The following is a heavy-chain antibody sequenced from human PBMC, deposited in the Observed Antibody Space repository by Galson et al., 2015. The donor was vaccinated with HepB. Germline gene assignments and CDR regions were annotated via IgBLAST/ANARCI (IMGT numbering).Heavy chain of an antibody. V-gene: IGHV3-48*01. CDR3: ARGKWLVQYYFDC. D-gene: IGHD6-19*01. CDR2: ISSSSSTI. Sequence: SLRLSCAASGFTFSSYSMNWVRQAPGKGLEWVSYISSSSSTIYYADSVKGRFTISRDNAKNSLYLQMNSLRAEDTAVYYCARGKWLVQYYFDCWGQGTLVTVSS. J-gene: IGHJ4*02. CDR1: GFTFSSYS.